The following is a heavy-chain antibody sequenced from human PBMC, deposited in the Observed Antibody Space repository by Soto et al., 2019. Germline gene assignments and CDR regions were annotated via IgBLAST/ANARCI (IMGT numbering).Heavy chain of an antibody. Sequence: QVQLVESGGGLVKPGGSLRLSCAASGFTFSDYYMSWVRQAPGKGLEWVSKIRSSRSYTNYAASVKGRFTISRDNAKNSLYLPINTLTADDTAVYYSATVPTSYVALWGRRTVVTVSS. J-gene: IGHJ2*01. V-gene: IGHV3-11*05. CDR1: GFTFSDYY. CDR2: IRSSRSYT. D-gene: IGHD3-10*02. CDR3: ATVPTSYVAL.